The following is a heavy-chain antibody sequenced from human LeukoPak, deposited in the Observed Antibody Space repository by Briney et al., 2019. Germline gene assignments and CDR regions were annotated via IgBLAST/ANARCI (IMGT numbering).Heavy chain of an antibody. CDR3: ARASLYYHSESKRIAARRGNFDY. D-gene: IGHD6-6*01. V-gene: IGHV3-21*01. Sequence: PGGSLRLPCAASGFTFSSYSMNWVRQAPGKGLEWVSSISSSSSYIYYADSVKGRFTISRDNAKNSLYLQMNSLRAEDTAVYYCARASLYYHSESKRIAARRGNFDYWGQGTLVTVSS. CDR1: GFTFSSYS. CDR2: ISSSSSYI. J-gene: IGHJ4*02.